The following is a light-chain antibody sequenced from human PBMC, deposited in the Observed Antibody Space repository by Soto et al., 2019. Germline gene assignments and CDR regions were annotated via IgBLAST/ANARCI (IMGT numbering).Light chain of an antibody. J-gene: IGKJ1*01. CDR3: QQYYSTPLVT. CDR1: QSVLYSSHKNND. CDR2: WAS. V-gene: IGKV4-1*01. Sequence: DIVMTQSPDSLAVFLGERATINCTSSQSVLYSSHKNNDLAWYQQKPGQPPKLLIYWASTRESGVPDRFSGSGSGTDFTLTISSLQAEDVEVYYCQQYYSTPLVTFGQGTKVQI.